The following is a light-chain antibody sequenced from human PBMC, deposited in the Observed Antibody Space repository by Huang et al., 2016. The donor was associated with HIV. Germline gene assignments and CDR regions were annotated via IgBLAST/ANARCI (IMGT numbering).Light chain of an antibody. CDR1: QSVSSY. V-gene: IGKV3-11*01. J-gene: IGKJ1*01. Sequence: ATLSCRASQSVSSYLAWYQQKPGQAPRRVIYDTSNRAAGIPARFSGSGSGTDFTLTISSLEPEDFAVYYCQQRDNWHWPFGQGTKVEIK. CDR2: DTS. CDR3: QQRDNWHWP.